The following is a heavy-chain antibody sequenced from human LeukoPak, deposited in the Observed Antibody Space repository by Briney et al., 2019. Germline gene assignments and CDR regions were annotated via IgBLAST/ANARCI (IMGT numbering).Heavy chain of an antibody. D-gene: IGHD6-13*01. Sequence: AASVKVSCKASGYTFTNYGISWVRQAPGQGLEWMGWISAYNGNTNYAQKFQGRVTMTTDTSTSTAYMELRSLRSDDTAVYYCARGSSSWTSYYYYCCMDVWGQGTTVTVSS. V-gene: IGHV1-18*01. CDR3: ARGSSSWTSYYYYCCMDV. CDR2: ISAYNGNT. CDR1: GYTFTNYG. J-gene: IGHJ6*01.